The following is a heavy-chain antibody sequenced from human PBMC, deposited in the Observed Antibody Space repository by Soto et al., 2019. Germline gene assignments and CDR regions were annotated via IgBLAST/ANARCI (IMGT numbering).Heavy chain of an antibody. CDR3: ERVSGVFDY. D-gene: IGHD2-8*01. CDR2: INHSGST. CDR1: GGSFSGYY. J-gene: IGHJ4*02. Sequence: SETLSLTCAVYGGSFSGYYWSWIRQPPGKGLEWIGEINHSGSTNYNPSLKSRVTISVDTSKNQFSLKLSSVTAADTAVYYCERVSGVFDYWGQGTLVTVSS. V-gene: IGHV4-34*01.